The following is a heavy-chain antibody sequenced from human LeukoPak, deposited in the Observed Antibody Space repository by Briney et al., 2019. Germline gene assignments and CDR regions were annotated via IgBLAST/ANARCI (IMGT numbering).Heavy chain of an antibody. CDR1: GFTFSGYA. Sequence: GGSLRLSYSASGFTFSGYAMYWVRQAPGKGLEYVSAITSDGLTTHYADSVKGRITISRDNSRNTLYVHMSSLRTEDTAVYYCVKASSAATRGHHGMDVWGQETMVTVSS. V-gene: IGHV3-64*05. CDR2: ITSDGLTT. J-gene: IGHJ6*02. CDR3: VKASSAATRGHHGMDV. D-gene: IGHD6-13*01.